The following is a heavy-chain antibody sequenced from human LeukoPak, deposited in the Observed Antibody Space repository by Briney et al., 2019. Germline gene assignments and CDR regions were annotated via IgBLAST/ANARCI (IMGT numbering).Heavy chain of an antibody. V-gene: IGHV3-23*01. D-gene: IGHD3-3*01. Sequence: GGSLRLSCAASGFTFSSYAMSWVRQAPGKGLEWVSAISASGGSTYYADSVKSRFTISRDNSKNTLYLQMNSLRAEDTAVYYCAKVVGAIFGVVDYWGRGTLVTVSS. CDR1: GFTFSSYA. CDR2: ISASGGST. J-gene: IGHJ4*02. CDR3: AKVVGAIFGVVDY.